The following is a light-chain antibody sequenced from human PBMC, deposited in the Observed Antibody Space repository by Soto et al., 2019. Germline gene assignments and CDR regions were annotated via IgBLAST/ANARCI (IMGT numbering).Light chain of an antibody. Sequence: QSALTQPRSVSGSPGQSVAISCTGTSSDVGGYNYVSWYQQHPGKAPKLMIYDVNERPSGVPDRFSGSKSGNTASLTISGLQAEDEADHFCCSYAGTYSMLFGGGTKLTVL. J-gene: IGLJ2*01. CDR1: SSDVGGYNY. V-gene: IGLV2-11*01. CDR3: CSYAGTYSML. CDR2: DVN.